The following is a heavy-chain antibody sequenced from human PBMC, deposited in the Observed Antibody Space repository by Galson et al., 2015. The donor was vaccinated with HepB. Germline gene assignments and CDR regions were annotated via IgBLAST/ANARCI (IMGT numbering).Heavy chain of an antibody. CDR2: IYYSGST. Sequence: QVQLQESGPGLVKPSETLSLTCTVSGGSISSSSYYWGWIRQPPGKGLEWIGSIYYSGSTYYNPSLKSRVTISVDTSKNQFSLKLSSVTAADTAVYYCARHAPRHSYYGGNPTSPFDYWGQGTLVTVSS. J-gene: IGHJ4*02. CDR3: ARHAPRHSYYGGNPTSPFDY. CDR1: GGSISSSSYY. D-gene: IGHD4-23*01. V-gene: IGHV4-39*01.